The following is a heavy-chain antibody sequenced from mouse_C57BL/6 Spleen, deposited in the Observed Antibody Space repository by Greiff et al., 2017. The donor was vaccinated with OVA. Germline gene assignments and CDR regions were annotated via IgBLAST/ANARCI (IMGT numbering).Heavy chain of an antibody. Sequence: EVQLVESGGGLVKPGGSLKLSCAASGFTFSDYGMHWVRQAPEKGLEWVAYISSGSSTIYYADTVKGRFTISRDNAKNTLFLQMTSLRSEDTAMYYCARRAVTTMDYFDYWGQGTTLTVSS. V-gene: IGHV5-17*01. CDR2: ISSGSSTI. CDR1: GFTFSDYG. CDR3: ARRAVTTMDYFDY. D-gene: IGHD2-2*01. J-gene: IGHJ2*01.